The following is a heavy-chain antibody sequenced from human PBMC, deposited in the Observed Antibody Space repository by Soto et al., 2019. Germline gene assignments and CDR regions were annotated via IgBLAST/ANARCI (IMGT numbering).Heavy chain of an antibody. CDR3: AREISSGWANWFDP. CDR1: GFTFSSYA. J-gene: IGHJ5*02. D-gene: IGHD6-19*01. Sequence: PVGSLRLSCAASGFTFSSYAMHWVRQAPGKGLEWAAVISYDGSNKYYADSVKGRFTISRDNSKNTLYLQTNSLRAEDTAVYYCAREISSGWANWFDPWGQGTLVTVSS. V-gene: IGHV3-30-3*01. CDR2: ISYDGSNK.